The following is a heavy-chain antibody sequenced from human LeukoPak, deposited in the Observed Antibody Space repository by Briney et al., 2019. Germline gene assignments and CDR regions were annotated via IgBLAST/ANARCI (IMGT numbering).Heavy chain of an antibody. V-gene: IGHV3-23*01. CDR2: ISGLGVKT. J-gene: IGHJ4*02. CDR1: GFAFSSYA. CDR3: AKDLDDVLSGFFGFDY. Sequence: PGGSLRLSCAASGFAFSSYAMTWVRQVPGKGLEFVSAISGLGVKTYYADSVKGRFTISRDNSKNTLYLQMNSLRVEDTAMYFCAKDLDDVLSGFFGFDYWGQGTLVTVSS. D-gene: IGHD3-9*01.